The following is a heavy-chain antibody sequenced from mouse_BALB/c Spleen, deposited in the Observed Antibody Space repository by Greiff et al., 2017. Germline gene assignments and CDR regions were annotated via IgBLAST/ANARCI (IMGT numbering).Heavy chain of an antibody. CDR1: GYTFTDYN. D-gene: IGHD1-1*01. V-gene: IGHV1S29*02. CDR3: ARGGYGKAMDY. J-gene: IGHJ4*01. CDR2: IYPYNGGT. Sequence: VQLKESGPELVKPGASVKISCKASGYTFTDYNMHWVKQSHGKSLEWIGNIYPYNGGTGYNQKFKSKATVTVDNSSSTAYMELRSLTSEDSAVYYCARGGYGKAMDYWGQGTSVTVSS.